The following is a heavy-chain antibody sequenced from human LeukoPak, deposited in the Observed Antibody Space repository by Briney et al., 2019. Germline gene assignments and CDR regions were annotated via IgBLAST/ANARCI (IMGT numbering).Heavy chain of an antibody. Sequence: GGSLRLSCAASGFTFSTYWMHWVRQAPGEAPVWVSRINPDGSTTTYADSVKGRFTIPRDNAKNTLYLQMNSLRAEDTAVYYCARVRVGAYDFDYWGQGTLVTVSS. J-gene: IGHJ4*02. CDR2: INPDGSTT. D-gene: IGHD3-10*01. V-gene: IGHV3-74*01. CDR1: GFTFSTYW. CDR3: ARVRVGAYDFDY.